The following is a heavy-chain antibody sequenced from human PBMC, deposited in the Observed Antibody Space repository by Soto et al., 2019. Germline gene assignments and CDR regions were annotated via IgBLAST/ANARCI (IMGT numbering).Heavy chain of an antibody. CDR1: GITLSSYA. D-gene: IGHD2-2*01. Sequence: EVQLLESGGDLVQPGGSLSLSCAASGITLSSYAMSWVRQAPGKGPEWVSGISASGGSTSYADSVKGRFTISRDNSKNTLYLQRNSLRADDTAVYHCAKGQNSGTYRFYFDYWGQGALVTVSS. CDR2: ISASGGST. CDR3: AKGQNSGTYRFYFDY. J-gene: IGHJ4*02. V-gene: IGHV3-23*01.